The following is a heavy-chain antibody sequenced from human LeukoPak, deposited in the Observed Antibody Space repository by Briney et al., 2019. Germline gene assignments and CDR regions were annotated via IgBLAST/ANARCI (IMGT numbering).Heavy chain of an antibody. V-gene: IGHV1-8*03. Sequence: ASVKVSCKASGYTFNSYDINWVRQATGQGLEWMGWMNPNSGNTGYAQKFQGRVTITRNTSISTAYMELSSLRSEDTAVYYCARSFGELLINWFDPWGQGTLVTVSS. J-gene: IGHJ5*02. D-gene: IGHD3-10*01. CDR3: ARSFGELLINWFDP. CDR2: MNPNSGNT. CDR1: GYTFNSYD.